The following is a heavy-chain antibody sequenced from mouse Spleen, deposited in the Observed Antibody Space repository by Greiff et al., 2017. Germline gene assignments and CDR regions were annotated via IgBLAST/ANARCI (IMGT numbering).Heavy chain of an antibody. CDR1: GYTFTDYY. V-gene: IGHV1-26*01. CDR2: INPNNGGT. CDR3: ARGFGGVDY. Sequence: EVQLQQSGPELVKPGASVKISCKASGYTFTDYYMNWVKQSHGKSLEWIGDINPNNGGTSYNQKFKGKATLTVDKSSSTAYMELRSLTSEDSAVYYCARGFGGVDYWGQGTTLTVSS. J-gene: IGHJ2*01.